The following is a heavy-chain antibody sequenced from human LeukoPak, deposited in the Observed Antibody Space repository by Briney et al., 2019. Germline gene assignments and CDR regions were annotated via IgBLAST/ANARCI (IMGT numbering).Heavy chain of an antibody. Sequence: PSETLSLTCSVSGDSITSYYWSWIRQPPGKGLEWIGYIYNTGSTNYNPSLKSRVTISIDTSKNQFSLRLSSVTAADAAVYYCARHWSGGTVLGPFGYWGQGTLVTVSS. CDR2: IYNTGST. V-gene: IGHV4-59*08. CDR3: ARHWSGGTVLGPFGY. J-gene: IGHJ4*02. CDR1: GDSITSYY. D-gene: IGHD2-15*01.